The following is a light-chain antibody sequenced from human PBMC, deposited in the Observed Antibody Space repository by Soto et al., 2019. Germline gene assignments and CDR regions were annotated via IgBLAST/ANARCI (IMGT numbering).Light chain of an antibody. CDR3: QQRSNWPLT. Sequence: EIVLTQSPATLSLSPGERATISCRASQSVSSYLAWYQQKPGQAPRLLIYDASNRATGIPARFSGSGSGTDFTLTINSLEPEDFAVYSCQQRSNWPLTFGGGTKVEIK. CDR1: QSVSSY. CDR2: DAS. J-gene: IGKJ4*01. V-gene: IGKV3-11*01.